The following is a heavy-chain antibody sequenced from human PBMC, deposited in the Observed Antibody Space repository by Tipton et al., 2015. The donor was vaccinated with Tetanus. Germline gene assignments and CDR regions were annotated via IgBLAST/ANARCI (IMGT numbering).Heavy chain of an antibody. CDR2: IYYSGST. CDR1: GFPFSSHSMN. V-gene: IGHV4-39*01. CDR3: ARQCVVPAAENDYGDNAFDS. J-gene: IGHJ4*02. Sequence: LRLSCAASGFPFSSHSMNWVRQAPGKGLEWIGSIYYSGSTYYNPSLKSRVTISVDTSKNQFSLKLSSVTAADTAVYYCARQCVVPAAENDYGDNAFDSWGQGTLVTVSS. D-gene: IGHD2-2*01.